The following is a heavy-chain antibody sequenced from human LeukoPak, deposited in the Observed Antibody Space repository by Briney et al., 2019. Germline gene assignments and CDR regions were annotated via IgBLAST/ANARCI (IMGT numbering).Heavy chain of an antibody. Sequence: GGSLRLSCVVSGFTVSGDYISWFRQAPGKGLEWVSVIYSGGNTYDADSVKGRFTISRDNSKNILYLQMNSLRAEDTAVYYCARARLGYGFDGGCSGLGYWGQGTLVTVSS. D-gene: IGHD2-15*01. J-gene: IGHJ4*02. CDR1: GFTVSGDY. CDR3: ARARLGYGFDGGCSGLGY. CDR2: IYSGGNT. V-gene: IGHV3-53*01.